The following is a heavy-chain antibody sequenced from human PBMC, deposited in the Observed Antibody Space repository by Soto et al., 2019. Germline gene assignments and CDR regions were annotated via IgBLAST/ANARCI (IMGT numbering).Heavy chain of an antibody. CDR2: IIPLFGRG. CDR1: GGISTSHS. CDR3: ASDMDYYHYYGMDV. D-gene: IGHD3-10*01. V-gene: IGHV1-69*06. Sequence: GASVKVSCKASGGISTSHSISWIRQAPGQGLQWMGGIIPLFGRGNHAQQFQDRLTITADKSTSTVYMELSSLRLTDMAVYYCASDMDYYHYYGMDVWGQGTTVTVSS. J-gene: IGHJ6*02.